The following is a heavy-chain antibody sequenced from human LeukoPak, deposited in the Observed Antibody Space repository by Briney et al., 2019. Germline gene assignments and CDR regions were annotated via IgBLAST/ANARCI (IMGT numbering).Heavy chain of an antibody. CDR1: GYTFGAHF. J-gene: IGHJ6*03. V-gene: IGHV1-2*02. CDR2: INPDNGGT. Sequence: ASMKVSCKAFGYTFGAHFMHWVRQAAGQGLEWMGWINPDNGGTRYAQRFQDRVTMTRDTSITTAYMELSSLKSDDTAVYYCARAGAMIASDYYYYMDVWGNGTTVTVSS. CDR3: ARAGAMIASDYYYYMDV. D-gene: IGHD3-16*01.